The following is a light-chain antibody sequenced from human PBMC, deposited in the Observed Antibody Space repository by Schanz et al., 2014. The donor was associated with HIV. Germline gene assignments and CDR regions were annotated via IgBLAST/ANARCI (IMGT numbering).Light chain of an antibody. Sequence: DIQMTQSPSSLSASVGDRVTITCRASQSISSYLNWYQQKPGKAPKLLIYAASSLQSGVPSRFVGGGSGTEFTLTISGLQPDDFATYYCQQYDDYRTFGQGTKVEIK. CDR3: QQYDDYRT. J-gene: IGKJ1*01. V-gene: IGKV1-39*01. CDR2: AAS. CDR1: QSISSY.